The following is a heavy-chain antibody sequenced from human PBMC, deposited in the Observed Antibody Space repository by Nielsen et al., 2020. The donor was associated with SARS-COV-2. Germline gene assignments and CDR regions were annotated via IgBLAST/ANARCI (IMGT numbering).Heavy chain of an antibody. D-gene: IGHD6-19*01. J-gene: IGHJ4*02. Sequence: ASVKVSCKASGYTFTTYGIGWVRQAPGQSLEWMGWINAGNGNTKYSQKFQGRVTMTRDTSANTAYMELSSLSSEDTAVYYCARITPSSGWDYWGQGTLVTVSS. V-gene: IGHV1-3*01. CDR2: INAGNGNT. CDR1: GYTFTTYG. CDR3: ARITPSSGWDY.